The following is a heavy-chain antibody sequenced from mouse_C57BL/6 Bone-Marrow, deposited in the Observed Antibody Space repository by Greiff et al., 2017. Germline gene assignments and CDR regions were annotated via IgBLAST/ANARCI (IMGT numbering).Heavy chain of an antibody. V-gene: IGHV7-3*01. D-gene: IGHD1-1*01. CDR2: IRNKANGYTT. CDR1: GFTFTDYY. J-gene: IGHJ2*01. Sequence: EVQLVESGGGLVQPGGSLSLSCAASGFTFTDYYMSWVRQPPGKALEWLGFIRNKANGYTTEYSASVKGRFTISRDNSQSILYLQMNALRAEDSATYYCARSLYYYGLDYWGQGTTLTVSS. CDR3: ARSLYYYGLDY.